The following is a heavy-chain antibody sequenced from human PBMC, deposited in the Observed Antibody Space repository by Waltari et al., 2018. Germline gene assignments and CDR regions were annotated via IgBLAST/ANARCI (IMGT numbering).Heavy chain of an antibody. CDR1: GFTVSSYA. V-gene: IGHV3-23*01. CDR2: ISGSGGST. D-gene: IGHD6-6*01. J-gene: IGHJ4*02. CDR3: AKDMYSSSPAGTK. Sequence: EVQLLESGGGLVQPGGSLRLSGAASGFTVSSYAMSWVRQAPGKGLEWVSAISGSGGSTYYADSVKGRFTISRDNSKNTLYLQMNSLRAEDTAVYYCAKDMYSSSPAGTKWGQGTLVTVSS.